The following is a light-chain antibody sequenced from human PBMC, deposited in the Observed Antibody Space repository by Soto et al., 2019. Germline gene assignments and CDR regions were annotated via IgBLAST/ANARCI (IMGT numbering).Light chain of an antibody. V-gene: IGKV1-39*01. CDR3: QQSYSTPFN. CDR2: AAS. CDR1: QSISSY. Sequence: DIQMTQSPSSLSASVGDRVTITCRASQSISSYLNWYQQKPGKAPKLLIYAASSLQSGLPSRFSGSVSGTEFTPSISSLQPEDFANDDCQQSYSTPFNFGTGTKVDIK. J-gene: IGKJ3*01.